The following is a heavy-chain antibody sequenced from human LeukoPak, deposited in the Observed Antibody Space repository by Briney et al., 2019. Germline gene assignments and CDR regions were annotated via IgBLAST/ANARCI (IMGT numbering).Heavy chain of an antibody. CDR2: INHSGST. CDR1: SGSISSYN. V-gene: IGHV4-34*01. Sequence: PSETLSLTCTVSSGSISSYNWSWIRQPPGKGLEWIGEINHSGSTNYNPSLKSRVTISVDTSKNQFSLKLSSVTAADTAVYYCARGTISLHYWGQGTLVTVSS. D-gene: IGHD3-9*01. CDR3: ARGTISLHY. J-gene: IGHJ4*02.